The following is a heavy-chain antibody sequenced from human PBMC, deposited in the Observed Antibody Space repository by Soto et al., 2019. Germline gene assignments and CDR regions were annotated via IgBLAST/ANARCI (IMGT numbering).Heavy chain of an antibody. Sequence: SETLSLTCTVSGGSISSGGYYWSWVRQPPGKGLEWIGKIYHTGSTNYNPSLKSRVTISADKSKNQVSLKLSSVTAADTAVYYCARDNLVEHSYGNQIHALDNGGQGTKVTVSS. CDR2: IYHTGST. CDR1: GGSISSGGYY. V-gene: IGHV4-39*07. J-gene: IGHJ3*02. D-gene: IGHD5-18*01. CDR3: ARDNLVEHSYGNQIHALDN.